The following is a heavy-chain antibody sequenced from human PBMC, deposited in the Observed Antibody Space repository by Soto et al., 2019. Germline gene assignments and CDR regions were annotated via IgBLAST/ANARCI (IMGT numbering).Heavy chain of an antibody. Sequence: GGSLRLSCAASGFSFSTYDMNWVRQAPGKGLEWVSYISGGSSRIFYADSVKGRFAISRDNAKNSLYLQMNSLRDEDTGVYYCARVIYGGWSTIKDYYYYAMDVWGQGTTVTVSS. CDR1: GFSFSTYD. D-gene: IGHD5-12*01. CDR3: ARVIYGGWSTIKDYYYYAMDV. J-gene: IGHJ6*02. V-gene: IGHV3-48*02. CDR2: ISGGSSRI.